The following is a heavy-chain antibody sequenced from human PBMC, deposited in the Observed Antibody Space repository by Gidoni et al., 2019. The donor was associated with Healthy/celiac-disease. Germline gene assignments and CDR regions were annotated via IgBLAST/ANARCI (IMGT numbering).Heavy chain of an antibody. Sequence: EVQLLESGGGLVQPGGSLRLSCAASGFHFSSYAMSWVRRAPGKGLEWVSAIMGSGGSTYYADSVKGRFTISRDNSKNTLYLQMNSLRAEDTAVYYCAKGGVIVNFPFDYWGQGTLVTVSS. V-gene: IGHV3-23*01. J-gene: IGHJ4*02. D-gene: IGHD3-16*02. CDR2: IMGSGGST. CDR1: GFHFSSYA. CDR3: AKGGVIVNFPFDY.